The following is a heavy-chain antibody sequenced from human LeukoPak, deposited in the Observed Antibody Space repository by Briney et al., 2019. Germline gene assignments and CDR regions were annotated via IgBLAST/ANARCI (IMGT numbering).Heavy chain of an antibody. CDR3: TTVDCSGGSCSVGYFDY. CDR2: FDAEDGEI. Sequence: ATVKDSCKVSGYTLTELSIHWVRQAPGKGLEWVGGFDAEDGEIIYARKFQDRVTITEDTSTDTAYIELSSLRPEDTAVYYCTTVDCSGGSCSVGYFDYWGQGTLVTVSS. J-gene: IGHJ4*02. D-gene: IGHD2-15*01. CDR1: GYTLTELS. V-gene: IGHV1-24*01.